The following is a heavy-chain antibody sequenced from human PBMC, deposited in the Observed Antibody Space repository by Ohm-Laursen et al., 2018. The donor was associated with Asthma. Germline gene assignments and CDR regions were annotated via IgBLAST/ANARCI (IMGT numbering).Heavy chain of an antibody. CDR3: ARDVMEWYLPAFDF. CDR1: GYTFSRYS. D-gene: IGHD3-3*01. Sequence: SLRLSCTASGYTFSRYSIHWVRQIPGKGLEWVASISTASSFIYYADSVRGRFTVSRDDSKNTLYLQMNSLRPDDTAVYYCARDVMEWYLPAFDFWGQGTLVTVSS. J-gene: IGHJ4*02. CDR2: ISTASSFI. V-gene: IGHV3-21*01.